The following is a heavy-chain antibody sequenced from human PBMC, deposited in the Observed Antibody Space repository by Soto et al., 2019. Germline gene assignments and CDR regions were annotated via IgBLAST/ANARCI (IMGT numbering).Heavy chain of an antibody. CDR3: ARDPPPPDY. CDR1: GYTFASYA. V-gene: IGHV1-18*01. J-gene: IGHJ4*02. Sequence: QVQLVQSGAEVKKPGASVKVSCKASGYTFASYAISWMRQAPGQGLEWMGWISANNGNTNYAQKLQGRVTMTTDTATSTPYMELRTLRSDDTAVYYCARDPPPPDYWGQGTLVTVSS. CDR2: ISANNGNT.